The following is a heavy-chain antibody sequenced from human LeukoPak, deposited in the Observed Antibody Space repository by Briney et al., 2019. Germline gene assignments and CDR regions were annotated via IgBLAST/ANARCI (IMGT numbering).Heavy chain of an antibody. V-gene: IGHV1-2*02. J-gene: IGHJ6*02. CDR3: ARERVGDTAYGYFGMDV. D-gene: IGHD5-18*01. Sequence: GASVKVSCTASGYTFTGYYMHWVRQAPGQGLEWMGWINPNSGDTNYAQKFQGRVTMTRDTSISTAYMELSWLRSDDKVVNYCARERVGDTAYGYFGMDVWSQGTTVTVYS. CDR1: GYTFTGYY. CDR2: INPNSGDT.